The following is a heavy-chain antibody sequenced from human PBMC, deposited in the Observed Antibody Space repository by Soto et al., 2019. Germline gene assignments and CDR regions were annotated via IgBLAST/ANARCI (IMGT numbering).Heavy chain of an antibody. D-gene: IGHD5-18*01. CDR1: GCTFTSYA. V-gene: IGHV1-18*01. Sequence: ASVKVSCKASGCTFTSYAISWVRHAPGQGLEWMGWISAYNGNTNYAQKLQGRVTMTADTSTSSLASEISRLRSDDTALYICAGCYGTEFGAFDIWGQGTMVTVSS. J-gene: IGHJ3*02. CDR3: AGCYGTEFGAFDI. CDR2: ISAYNGNT.